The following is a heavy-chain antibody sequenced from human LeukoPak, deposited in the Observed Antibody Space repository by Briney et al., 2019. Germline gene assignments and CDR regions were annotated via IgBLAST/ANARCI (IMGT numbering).Heavy chain of an antibody. D-gene: IGHD2-2*01. J-gene: IGHJ5*02. CDR3: ARGLYVVPAASGIAEYWFDP. V-gene: IGHV4-59*01. Sequence: SETLSLTCTVSGGSISSYYWSWIRQPPGKGLEWIGYISYSGSTNYNPSLKSRVTISVDTSKNQFSLKLSSVTAADTAVYYCARGLYVVPAASGIAEYWFDPWGQGTLVTVAS. CDR1: GGSISSYY. CDR2: ISYSGST.